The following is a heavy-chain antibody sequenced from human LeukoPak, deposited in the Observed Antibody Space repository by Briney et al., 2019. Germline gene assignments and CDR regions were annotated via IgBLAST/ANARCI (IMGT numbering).Heavy chain of an antibody. Sequence: PGRPMRLSCGASGLTVSSVSMNWVRKAQGKGLEWVSSISSSSSYIYCADSVKGRFTISRDNAKNSLYLQMNSLRAEETAVYYCARDRGGKIAARVDYWGQGTLVTVSS. CDR1: GLTVSSVS. J-gene: IGHJ4*02. CDR3: ARDRGGKIAARVDY. D-gene: IGHD6-6*01. CDR2: ISSSSSYI. V-gene: IGHV3-21*01.